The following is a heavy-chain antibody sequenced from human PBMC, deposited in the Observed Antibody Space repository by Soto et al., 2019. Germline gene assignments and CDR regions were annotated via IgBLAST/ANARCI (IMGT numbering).Heavy chain of an antibody. V-gene: IGHV5-10-1*01. CDR3: ARLDGKAAACYYGMDV. Sequence: GESLKISCKGSGYSFTSYWISWVRQMPGKGLEWMGRIDPSDSYTNYSPSFQGHVTISADKSISTAYLQWSSLKASDTAMYYCARLDGKAAACYYGMDVWGQGTTVTVSS. CDR2: IDPSDSYT. D-gene: IGHD6-25*01. J-gene: IGHJ6*02. CDR1: GYSFTSYW.